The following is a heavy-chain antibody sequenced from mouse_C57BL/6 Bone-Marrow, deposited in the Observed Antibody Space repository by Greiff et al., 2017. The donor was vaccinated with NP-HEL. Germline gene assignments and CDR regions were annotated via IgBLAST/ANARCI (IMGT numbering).Heavy chain of an antibody. Sequence: QVQLQQPGAELVKPGASVKLSCKASGYTFTSYWMHWVKQRPGQGLEWIGMIHPNSGSTNYNEKFKSKATLTVDKSSSTAYMQLSSLTSEDSAVYYCSGCDGNWFAYWGQGTLVTVSA. CDR1: GYTFTSYW. CDR3: SGCDGNWFAY. CDR2: IHPNSGST. V-gene: IGHV1-64*01. J-gene: IGHJ3*01. D-gene: IGHD2-1*01.